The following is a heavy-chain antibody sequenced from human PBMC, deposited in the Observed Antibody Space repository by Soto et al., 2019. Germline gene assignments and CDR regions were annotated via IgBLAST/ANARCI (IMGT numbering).Heavy chain of an antibody. D-gene: IGHD2-2*01. CDR2: INYIGGT. CDR3: ARIRYQLPSSVVWFDP. J-gene: IGHJ5*02. CDR1: GGSFSGYY. Sequence: PSETLSLTCEVYGGSFSGYYWSWIRQPPGKGLEWLGEINYIGGTNYNPSLKSRITISVDTSNNQFSLRLNSVTAADTAVYYCARIRYQLPSSVVWFDPWGQGALVTVSS. V-gene: IGHV4-34*01.